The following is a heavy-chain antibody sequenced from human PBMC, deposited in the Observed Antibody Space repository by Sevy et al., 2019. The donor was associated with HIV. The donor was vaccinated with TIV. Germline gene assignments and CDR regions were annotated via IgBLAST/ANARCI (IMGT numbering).Heavy chain of an antibody. Sequence: GGSLRLSCAASGFTFSSYAMSWVRQAPGKGLEWVSAISGSGGSTYYADSVKGRFTISRDNSKNTLYLQMNSLRAEDTAVYSCAKHGGGFGELNYYYYGMDVWGQGTTVTVSS. V-gene: IGHV3-23*01. J-gene: IGHJ6*02. D-gene: IGHD3-10*01. CDR2: ISGSGGST. CDR1: GFTFSSYA. CDR3: AKHGGGFGELNYYYYGMDV.